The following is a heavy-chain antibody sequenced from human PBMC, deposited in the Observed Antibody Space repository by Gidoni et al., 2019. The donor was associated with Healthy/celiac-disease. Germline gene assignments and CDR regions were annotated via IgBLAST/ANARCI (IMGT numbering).Heavy chain of an antibody. CDR3: ARDLVHYYDSSGYYYDVSHFDY. V-gene: IGHV3-48*03. J-gene: IGHJ4*02. CDR2: TISRGSTI. Sequence: EVQLVESGGGLVQPGGALRLPSAASGFIFSSYELNWVRQAPGKGLEGVAYTISRGSTIYYADSVKGRFTISRDNAKNSLYLQMNSLRAEDTAVYYCARDLVHYYDSSGYYYDVSHFDYWGQGTLVTVSS. CDR1: GFIFSSYE. D-gene: IGHD3-22*01.